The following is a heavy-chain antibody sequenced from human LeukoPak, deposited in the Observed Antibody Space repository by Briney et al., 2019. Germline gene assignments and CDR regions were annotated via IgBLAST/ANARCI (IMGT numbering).Heavy chain of an antibody. CDR1: GYTFTSYG. CDR2: NSAYNGNT. Sequence: GASEKVSCKASGYTFTSYGITWVRQAPGQGLEWMGWNSAYNGNTNYAQKLQDRVTMTTDTSTSTAYMELRSLRSDDTAVSYCAREYYYDSSGSSYYYYYMDVWGKGATVTVSS. D-gene: IGHD3-22*01. J-gene: IGHJ6*03. CDR3: AREYYYDSSGSSYYYYYMDV. V-gene: IGHV1-18*01.